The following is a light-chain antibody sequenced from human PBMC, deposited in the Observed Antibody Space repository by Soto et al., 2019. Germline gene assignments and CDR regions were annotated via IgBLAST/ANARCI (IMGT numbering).Light chain of an antibody. J-gene: IGKJ2*01. CDR1: QSLLHSNGYNY. CDR3: MQALQTHRT. CDR2: LGS. Sequence: DIVMTQSPLSLPVTPGEPASISCRSSQSLLHSNGYNYLDWYLQKPGQSPQLLIYLGSTRSSGVPDRFSGSGSGTDFTLKISRVEDEDVWVYYCMQALQTHRTFGQGTKLEIK. V-gene: IGKV2-28*01.